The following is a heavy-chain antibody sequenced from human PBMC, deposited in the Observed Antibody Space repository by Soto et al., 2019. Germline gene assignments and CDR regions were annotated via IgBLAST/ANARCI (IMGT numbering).Heavy chain of an antibody. CDR1: GYSFTGYW. CDR2: IHPGDSDT. Sequence: GESLKISCKGSGYSFTGYWVACVRQMPGKGLEWMGIIHPGDSDTRYSPSFQGRVTISVDKSAGTAYLQLISLRASDTATYYCARRIRAFDIWGQGTMVTVSS. J-gene: IGHJ3*02. V-gene: IGHV5-51*03. D-gene: IGHD3-10*01. CDR3: ARRIRAFDI.